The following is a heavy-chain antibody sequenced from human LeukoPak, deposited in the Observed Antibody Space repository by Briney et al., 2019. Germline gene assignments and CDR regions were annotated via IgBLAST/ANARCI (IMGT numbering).Heavy chain of an antibody. CDR2: IYYSGST. CDR1: GGSISSYY. CDR3: ARLRTVAGRPFDY. D-gene: IGHD6-19*01. V-gene: IGHV4-59*08. J-gene: IGHJ4*02. Sequence: SETLSLTCTVSGGSISSYYWSWIRQPPGKGLEWIGYIYYSGSTNYNPSLKSRVTISVDTSKNQFSLKLSSVTAADTAVYYCARLRTVAGRPFDYWGQGTLVTASS.